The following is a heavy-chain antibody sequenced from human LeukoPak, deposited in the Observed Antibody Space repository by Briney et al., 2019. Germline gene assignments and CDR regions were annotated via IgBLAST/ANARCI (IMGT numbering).Heavy chain of an antibody. CDR2: INHSGST. CDR1: GGSFSGYY. D-gene: IGHD3-16*01. V-gene: IGHV4-34*01. CDR3: ARGGDLRGEDY. Sequence: RPSETLSLTCAVYGGSFSGYYWSWIRQPPGKGLEWIGEINHSGSTNYNPSLKSRVTISVDTSKNQFSLKLSSVTAADTAVYYCARGGDLRGEDYRGQGTLVTVSS. J-gene: IGHJ4*02.